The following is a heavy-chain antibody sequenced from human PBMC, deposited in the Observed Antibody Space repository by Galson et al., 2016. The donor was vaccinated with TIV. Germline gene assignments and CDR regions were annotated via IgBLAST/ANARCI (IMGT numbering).Heavy chain of an antibody. CDR1: GYSFTNYW. Sequence: QSGAEVKKPGESLRISCKGSGYSFTNYWINWVRQMPGKGLEWMGRIDPSDSYINYSPSFEGHVTISSDRSITTAYRHWSSLRASDTAIYYCARGVSTGSGWLDPWGQGTLVTVSS. V-gene: IGHV5-10-1*01. CDR3: ARGVSTGSGWLDP. J-gene: IGHJ5*02. D-gene: IGHD5/OR15-5a*01. CDR2: IDPSDSYI.